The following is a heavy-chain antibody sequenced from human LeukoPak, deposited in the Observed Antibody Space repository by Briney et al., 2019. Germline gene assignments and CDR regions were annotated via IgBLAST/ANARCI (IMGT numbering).Heavy chain of an antibody. J-gene: IGHJ4*02. V-gene: IGHV4-59*01. CDR2: IYYSGST. CDR1: GGSISSYY. Sequence: SETLSLTCTVSGGSISSYYWSWIRQPPGKGLEWIGYIYYSGSTNYNPSLKSRVTISVDTSKNQFSLKLSSVTAADTAVYYCARGDYIWGSSALDYWGQGTLVTASS. CDR3: ARGDYIWGSSALDY. D-gene: IGHD3-16*01.